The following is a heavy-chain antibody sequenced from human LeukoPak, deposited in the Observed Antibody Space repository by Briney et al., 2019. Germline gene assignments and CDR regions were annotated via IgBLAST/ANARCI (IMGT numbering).Heavy chain of an antibody. Sequence: GRSLRLSCAASGFTFSSYAMHWVRQAPGKGLEWVAFIRYDGSSKWYADSVKGRFTISRDNSKNTLYLAMNSLSSEDTAMYYCAKHPYYQDSLDNWFDPWGQGTLVTVSS. CDR1: GFTFSSYA. J-gene: IGHJ5*02. V-gene: IGHV3-30*02. CDR2: IRYDGSSK. CDR3: AKHPYYQDSLDNWFDP. D-gene: IGHD3-10*01.